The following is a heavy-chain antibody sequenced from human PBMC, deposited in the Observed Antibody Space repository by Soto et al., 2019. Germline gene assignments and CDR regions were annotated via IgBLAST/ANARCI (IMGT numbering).Heavy chain of an antibody. J-gene: IGHJ3*02. CDR1: GYTFTSYA. CDR3: AREEITMVRGVITQPDAFDI. V-gene: IGHV1-3*01. Sequence: ASVKVSCKASGYTFTSYAMHWVRQAPGQRLEWMGWINAGNGNTKYSQKFQGRVTITRDTSASTAYMELSSLRSEDTAVYYCAREEITMVRGVITQPDAFDIWGQGTMVTV. D-gene: IGHD3-10*01. CDR2: INAGNGNT.